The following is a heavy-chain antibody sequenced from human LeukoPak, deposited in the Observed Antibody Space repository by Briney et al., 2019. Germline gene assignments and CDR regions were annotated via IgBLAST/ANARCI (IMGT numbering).Heavy chain of an antibody. Sequence: PGRSLRLSCAASGFTLCGCWMNWVPQAPGKGLEWVANMDPSGSQKRYVDSVKGRFTISKDSPGTSVYLEMCSLRAEDTAIYYCAIWTSGNYWGQGTRVTVSS. V-gene: IGHV3-7*01. CDR1: GFTLCGCW. CDR2: MDPSGSQK. J-gene: IGHJ4*02. CDR3: AIWTSGNY. D-gene: IGHD1-1*01.